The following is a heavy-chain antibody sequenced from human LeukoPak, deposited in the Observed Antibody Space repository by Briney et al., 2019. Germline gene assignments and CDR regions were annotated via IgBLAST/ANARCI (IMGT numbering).Heavy chain of an antibody. V-gene: IGHV3-30*01. CDR3: ASEDVDTGDF. CDR2: ISHDGTNK. CDR1: GFTFTNAG. Sequence: PGRSLRLSCAASGFTFTNAGIHWLRLAAGKGLEWVSFISHDGTNKYYSDSVDGRFTVSRLNSQNTVHLQMTDLRPDDTATYYCASEDVDTGDFWGQGTLVTVSS. D-gene: IGHD5-18*01. J-gene: IGHJ4*02.